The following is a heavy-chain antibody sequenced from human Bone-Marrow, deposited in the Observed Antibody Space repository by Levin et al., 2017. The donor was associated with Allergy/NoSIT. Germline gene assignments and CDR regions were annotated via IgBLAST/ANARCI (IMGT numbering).Heavy chain of an antibody. D-gene: IGHD2-8*01. V-gene: IGHV3-66*01. CDR1: GFTVDNNY. J-gene: IGHJ4*02. Sequence: GESLKISCAASGFTVDNNYMSWVRQAPGKGLEWVSLIYSGGGTKYADSVKGRFTISRDSSKNTVFLQMNSLRAEDTAVYYCSGGTSCSNGGCPDWRQGTLVTVSS. CDR2: IYSGGGT. CDR3: SGGTSCSNGGCPD.